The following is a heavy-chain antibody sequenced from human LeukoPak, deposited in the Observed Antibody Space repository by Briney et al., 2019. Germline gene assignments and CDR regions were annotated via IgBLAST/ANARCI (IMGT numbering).Heavy chain of an antibody. CDR2: ISSSGSTI. J-gene: IGHJ6*03. Sequence: GGSLRLSCAASGFTFSDYYMSWIRQAPGKGLEWVSYISSSGSTIYYADSVKGRFTISRDNAKNSLYLQMNSLRAEDTAVYYCARDLTTLYYYYYYYVDVWGKGTTVTVSS. V-gene: IGHV3-11*04. CDR3: ARDLTTLYYYYYYYVDV. D-gene: IGHD1-1*01. CDR1: GFTFSDYY.